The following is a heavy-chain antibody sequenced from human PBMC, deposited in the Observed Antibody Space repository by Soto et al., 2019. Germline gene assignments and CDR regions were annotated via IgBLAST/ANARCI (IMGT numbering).Heavy chain of an antibody. D-gene: IGHD3-22*01. CDR2: MSHDGTRT. V-gene: IGHV3-30-3*01. Sequence: QVQLVDSGGGVVQPGRSLRLSCTTSGFLFNTYAMHWVRQAPGKGLEWVAVMSHDGTRTYYADSVKGRFTISRDNSKNTLYLQMNSLRAEDTAVYYCAKETHSSGYGSYFDYWGQGTLVTVSS. CDR1: GFLFNTYA. J-gene: IGHJ4*02. CDR3: AKETHSSGYGSYFDY.